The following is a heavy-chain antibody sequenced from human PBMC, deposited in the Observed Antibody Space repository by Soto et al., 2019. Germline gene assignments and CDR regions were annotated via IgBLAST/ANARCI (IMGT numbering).Heavy chain of an antibody. CDR1: GGTFSSYR. CDR2: IVPIYRTA. CDR3: VRDSGAKLRSS. V-gene: IGHV1-69*01. J-gene: IGHJ4*02. D-gene: IGHD6-13*01. Sequence: QVQLVQSGAEVKKPGSSVKVSCKASGGTFSSYRINWVRQAPGQGLEWVGGIVPIYRTADYAQKFQGRVTITADESARTSYMALRSLKSQDTAVYYCVRDSGAKLRSSWGQGTMVTVSS.